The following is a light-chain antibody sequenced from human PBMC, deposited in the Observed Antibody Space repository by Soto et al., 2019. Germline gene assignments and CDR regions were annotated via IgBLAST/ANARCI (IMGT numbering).Light chain of an antibody. Sequence: DMQITPSPSALSASVEDRVAITCRASQSINKWMGWYQLKPGKAPQLLIYKASSLLSGVPSRFSGSGSGTEFTLTISSLHPDDFATYFCQQYSNYSRTFGQGTKVDSK. CDR1: QSINKW. CDR2: KAS. V-gene: IGKV1-5*03. CDR3: QQYSNYSRT. J-gene: IGKJ1*01.